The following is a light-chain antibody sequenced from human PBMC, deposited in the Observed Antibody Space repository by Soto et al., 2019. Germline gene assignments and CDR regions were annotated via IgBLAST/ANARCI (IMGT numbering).Light chain of an antibody. J-gene: IGKJ5*01. V-gene: IGKV1-5*01. CDR2: GAS. Sequence: DIQMTQSPSTLSAPVGDRVTITCRASQSVSSWLAWYLQKPGKAPKLLIYGASSLEGGVPSRFSGRGSGTEFTLTISSLQPDDFGTYYCQQYNSYPDTFGQGTRLEIK. CDR3: QQYNSYPDT. CDR1: QSVSSW.